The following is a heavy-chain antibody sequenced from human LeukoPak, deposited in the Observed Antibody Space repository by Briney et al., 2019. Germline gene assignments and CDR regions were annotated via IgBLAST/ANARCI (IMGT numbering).Heavy chain of an antibody. CDR1: GGSIRSDY. CDR3: AREVPYDSSRYYQPFDD. V-gene: IGHV4-59*01. J-gene: IGHJ4*02. D-gene: IGHD3-22*01. Sequence: SETLSLTCNVSGGSIRSDYWSWIRQSPGKGLEWIGYIYYSATTHYTPSLQSRVTISVDTSKNQLSLQMTSVTAADTAVYYCAREVPYDSSRYYQPFDDWGQGTLVTVSS. CDR2: IYYSATT.